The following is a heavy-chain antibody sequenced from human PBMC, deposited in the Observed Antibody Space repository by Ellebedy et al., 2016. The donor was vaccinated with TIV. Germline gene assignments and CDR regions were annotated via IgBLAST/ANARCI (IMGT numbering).Heavy chain of an antibody. CDR1: GYTLTELS. CDR2: FDPEDGET. CDR3: ATVPPYSYGYVYFQH. D-gene: IGHD5-18*01. J-gene: IGHJ1*01. Sequence: ASVKVSXXVSGYTLTELSMHWVRQAPGKGLEWMGGFDPEDGETIYAQKFQGRVTMTEDTSTDTAYMELSSLRSEDTAVYYCATVPPYSYGYVYFQHWGQGTLVTVSS. V-gene: IGHV1-24*01.